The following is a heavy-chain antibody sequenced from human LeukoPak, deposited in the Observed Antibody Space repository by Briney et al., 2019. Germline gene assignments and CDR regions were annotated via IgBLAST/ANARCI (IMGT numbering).Heavy chain of an antibody. D-gene: IGHD3-22*01. J-gene: IGHJ4*02. CDR2: ISGSGGST. V-gene: IGHV3-23*01. CDR1: GFTFSSCA. Sequence: PGGSLRLSCAASGFTFSSCAMSWVRQAPGKGLEWVSAISGSGGSTYYADSVKGRFTISRDNSKNTLYLQMNSLRAEDTAVYYCAKDTRITMIVVVTYFDYWGQGTLVTVSS. CDR3: AKDTRITMIVVVTYFDY.